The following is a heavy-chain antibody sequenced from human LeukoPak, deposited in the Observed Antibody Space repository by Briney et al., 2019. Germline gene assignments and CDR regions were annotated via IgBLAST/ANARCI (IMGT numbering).Heavy chain of an antibody. V-gene: IGHV3-48*03. CDR1: GFTFSIYE. CDR2: IDSSATTI. D-gene: IGHD1-14*01. Sequence: GGSLRLSCAASGFTFSIYEINWVRQAPGKGLEWVSYIDSSATTIHYADSVKGRFTISRDNAKNSLYLQMSSLRAEDTAVYYCARDPTAVRNLVTWVPSYYYYYHGMDVWGQGTTVTVSS. CDR3: ARDPTAVRNLVTWVPSYYYYYHGMDV. J-gene: IGHJ6*02.